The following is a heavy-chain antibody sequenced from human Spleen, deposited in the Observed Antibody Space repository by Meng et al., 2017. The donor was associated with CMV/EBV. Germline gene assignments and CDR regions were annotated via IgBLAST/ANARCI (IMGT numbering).Heavy chain of an antibody. V-gene: IGHV3-73*01. D-gene: IGHD3-22*01. J-gene: IGHJ5*02. Sequence: KISCATSGFTFSGSAMDWVRQASGKGLEWIGRIRTKTNNYATTYGASVKGRFTISRDDSKNTAYLQMNSLKTEDTAVYYCTTRTYYYDSDARYNWFDPWGQGTLVTVSS. CDR1: GFTFSGSA. CDR3: TTRTYYYDSDARYNWFDP. CDR2: IRTKTNNYAT.